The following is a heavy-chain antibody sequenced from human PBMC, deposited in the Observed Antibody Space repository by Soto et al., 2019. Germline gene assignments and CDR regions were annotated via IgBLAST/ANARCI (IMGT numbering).Heavy chain of an antibody. CDR1: GGSMSSSSYY. D-gene: IGHD6-13*01. V-gene: IGHV4-39*01. CDR3: ARHAGYSSSWYYFDY. CDR2: IYYSGST. Sequence: PSETLSLTCTFSGGSMSSSSYYWGWIRQPPGKGLEWIGSIYYSGSTYYNPSLKSRVTISVDTSKNQFSLKLSSVTAADTAVYYCARHAGYSSSWYYFDYWGQGTLVTVSS. J-gene: IGHJ4*02.